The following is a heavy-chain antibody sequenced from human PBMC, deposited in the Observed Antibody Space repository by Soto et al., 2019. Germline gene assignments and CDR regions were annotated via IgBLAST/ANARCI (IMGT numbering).Heavy chain of an antibody. Sequence: SVKVSCKASGGTFSSYAISWVRQAPGQGLEWMGGIIPIFGTANYAQRFQGRVTITADESTSTAYMELSSLRSEDTAVYYCARVPSFRGYIFHMDVWGQGTTVTVSS. V-gene: IGHV1-69*13. CDR2: IIPIFGTA. J-gene: IGHJ6*02. CDR3: ARVPSFRGYIFHMDV. D-gene: IGHD5-18*01. CDR1: GGTFSSYA.